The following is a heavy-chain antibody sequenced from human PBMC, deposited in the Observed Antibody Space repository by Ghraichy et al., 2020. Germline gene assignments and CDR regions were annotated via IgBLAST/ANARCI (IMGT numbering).Heavy chain of an antibody. V-gene: IGHV4-30-4*01. D-gene: IGHD3-22*01. CDR1: GGSISSGDYY. CDR3: ARATLYYDSSGYVGAAFDI. J-gene: IGHJ3*02. CDR2: IYYSGST. Sequence: SETLSLTCTVSGGSISSGDYYWSWIRQPPGKGLEWIGYIYYSGSTYYNPSLKSRVTISVDTSKNQFSLKLSSVTAADTAVYYCARATLYYDSSGYVGAAFDIWGQGTMVTVSS.